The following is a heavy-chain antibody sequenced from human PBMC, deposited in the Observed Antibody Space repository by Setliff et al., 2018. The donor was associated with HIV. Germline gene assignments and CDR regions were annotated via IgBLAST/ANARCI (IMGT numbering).Heavy chain of an antibody. CDR3: ARSGGIGNYHWDV. Sequence: GGSLRLSCAASGFTFNTYAMSWVRQAPGKGLEWVSGISGSGGSTYYADSVKGRFTISRDDAKKSLYLQMNSLGAEDTAVYYCARSGGIGNYHWDVWGKGTTVTVSS. CDR2: ISGSGGST. CDR1: GFTFNTYA. D-gene: IGHD3-16*01. V-gene: IGHV3-23*01. J-gene: IGHJ6*03.